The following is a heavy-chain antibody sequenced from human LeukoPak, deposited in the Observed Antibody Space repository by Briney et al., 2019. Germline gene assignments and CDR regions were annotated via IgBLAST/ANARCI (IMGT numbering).Heavy chain of an antibody. CDR1: GFTFSSYA. Sequence: GSLRLSCAASGFTFSSYAMSWIRQPPGKGLEWIGEINHSGSTNYNPSLKSRVTISVDTSKNQFSLKLSSVTAADTAVYYCARGSVHYYDSSGYSSNDYWGQGTLVTVSS. CDR3: ARGSVHYYDSSGYSSNDY. J-gene: IGHJ4*02. CDR2: INHSGST. V-gene: IGHV4-34*01. D-gene: IGHD3-22*01.